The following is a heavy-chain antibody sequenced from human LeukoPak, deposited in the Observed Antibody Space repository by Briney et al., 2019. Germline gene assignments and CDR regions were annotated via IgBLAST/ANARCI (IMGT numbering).Heavy chain of an antibody. CDR2: IRSKANSYAT. V-gene: IGHV3-73*01. CDR3: TRLAPSSDIVVVPAATYLYGMDV. Sequence: GGSLRLSCAASGFTFSGSAMHWVRQASGKGLEWVGRIRSKANSYATAYAASVKGRFTISRDDSKNTAYLQMNSLKTEDTAVYYCTRLAPSSDIVVVPAATYLYGMDVWGQATTVTVSS. CDR1: GFTFSGSA. D-gene: IGHD2-2*01. J-gene: IGHJ6*02.